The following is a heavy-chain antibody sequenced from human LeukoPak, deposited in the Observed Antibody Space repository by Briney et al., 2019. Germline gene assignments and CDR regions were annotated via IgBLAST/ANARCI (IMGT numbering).Heavy chain of an antibody. CDR2: IYWDDDK. V-gene: IGHV2-5*02. CDR1: GFSLSTSGVG. Sequence: ESGPTLVNPTQTLTLTRTFSGFSLSTSGVGVGWIRQPPGKALEWLALIYWDDDKRYSPSLKNRLTITKDTSKNQVVLTMTNMDPVDTATYYCAHRPQRGAAAGNFDYWGQGTLVTVSS. CDR3: AHRPQRGAAAGNFDY. J-gene: IGHJ4*02. D-gene: IGHD6-13*01.